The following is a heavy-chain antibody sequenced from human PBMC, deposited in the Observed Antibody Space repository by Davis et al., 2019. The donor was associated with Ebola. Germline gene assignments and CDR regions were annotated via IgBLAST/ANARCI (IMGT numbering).Heavy chain of an antibody. CDR1: GGTFSSYA. J-gene: IGHJ5*02. Sequence: SVKVSCKASGGTFSSYAISWVRQAPGQGLEWMGGIIPIFGTANYAQKFQGRVTITADESTSTAYMELRSLRSDDTAVYYCARSITMVREGWFDPWGQGTLVTVSS. CDR2: IIPIFGTA. V-gene: IGHV1-69*13. D-gene: IGHD3-10*01. CDR3: ARSITMVREGWFDP.